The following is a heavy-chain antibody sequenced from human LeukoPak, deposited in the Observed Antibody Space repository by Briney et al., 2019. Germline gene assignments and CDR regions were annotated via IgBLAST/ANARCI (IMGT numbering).Heavy chain of an antibody. D-gene: IGHD2-2*01. V-gene: IGHV3-23*01. CDR2: ISGSGSST. CDR3: AKLGYCSTTSCTTNWFDP. Sequence: GGSPRLSCAASGFTFSSYAMSWVRQAPGKGLEWVSAISGSGSSTYYADSVKGRFTISRDNSKNTLFLQMNSLRAEDTAVYYCAKLGYCSTTSCTTNWFDPWGQGTLVTVSS. CDR1: GFTFSSYA. J-gene: IGHJ5*02.